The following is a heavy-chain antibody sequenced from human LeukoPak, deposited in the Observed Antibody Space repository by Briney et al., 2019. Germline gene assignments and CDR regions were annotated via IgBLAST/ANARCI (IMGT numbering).Heavy chain of an antibody. CDR2: ISHDGSNQ. J-gene: IGHJ4*02. D-gene: IGHD3-3*02. Sequence: GRSLRLSCAASGFTLRNYGMHWVRRAPGKGLEWVAVISHDGSNQYFADSVKGRFTISRGNSKNTLYLQMNRLRAEDTALYYCAKVAWDSISGVDYWGQGTLVTVSS. CDR3: AKVAWDSISGVDY. V-gene: IGHV3-30*18. CDR1: GFTLRNYG.